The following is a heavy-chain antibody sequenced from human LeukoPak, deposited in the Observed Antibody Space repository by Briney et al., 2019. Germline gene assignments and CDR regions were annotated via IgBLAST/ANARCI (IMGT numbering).Heavy chain of an antibody. CDR3: AKDKNYDFWSGYWGGGYYYYGMDV. J-gene: IGHJ6*02. Sequence: GRSLRLSCAASGFTFDDYAMHWVRQDPGKGLEWVSLISGDGGSTYYADSVKGRFTISRDNSKNSLYLQMNSLRTEDTALYYCAKDKNYDFWSGYWGGGYYYYGMDVWGQGTTVTVSS. D-gene: IGHD3-3*01. CDR1: GFTFDDYA. V-gene: IGHV3-43*02. CDR2: ISGDGGST.